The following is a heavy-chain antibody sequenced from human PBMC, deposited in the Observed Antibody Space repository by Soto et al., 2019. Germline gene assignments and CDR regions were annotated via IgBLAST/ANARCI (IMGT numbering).Heavy chain of an antibody. CDR1: GGSLRNYN. CDR3: ARGRRHSHFWHGYEFEGPYGLEV. Sequence: QVQLQQWGAGLVKPSETLSLTCAVYGGSLRNYNWTWIRQAPGKVLEWIGEINHSGDTNYDSSLKSRVSSSVDTTKNPFSLILYSVTAADTAVYYCARGRRHSHFWHGYEFEGPYGLEVWGQGTTVTVTS. CDR2: INHSGDT. D-gene: IGHD3-3*02. V-gene: IGHV4-34*02. J-gene: IGHJ6*02.